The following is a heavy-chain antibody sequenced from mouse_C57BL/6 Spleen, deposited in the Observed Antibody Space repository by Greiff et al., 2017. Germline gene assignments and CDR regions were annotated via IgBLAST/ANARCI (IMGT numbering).Heavy chain of an antibody. CDR1: GYTFTSYW. CDR2: IYPGSGST. CDR3: ARDGSSYGGYFDV. J-gene: IGHJ1*03. V-gene: IGHV1-55*01. Sequence: VQLQQPGAELVKPGASVKMSCKASGYTFTSYWITWVKQRPGQGLEWIGDIYPGSGSTNYNEKFKSKATLTVDTSSSTAYMQLSSLTSEDSAVYYCARDGSSYGGYFDVWGTGTTVTVSS. D-gene: IGHD1-1*01.